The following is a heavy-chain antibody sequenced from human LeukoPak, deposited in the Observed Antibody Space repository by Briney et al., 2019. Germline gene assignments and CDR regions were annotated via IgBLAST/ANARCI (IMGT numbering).Heavy chain of an antibody. CDR2: IYSGGST. J-gene: IGHJ4*02. CDR3: ARGDDYVWGSYRPLNYFDY. CDR1: GFTVSSNY. Sequence: GGSLRLSCAASGFTVSSNYMSWVRQAPGKGLEWVSVIYSGGSTYYADSVKGRFTISRDNSKNTLYLQMNSLRAEDTAVYYCARGDDYVWGSYRPLNYFDYWGQGTLVTVSS. D-gene: IGHD3-16*02. V-gene: IGHV3-53*01.